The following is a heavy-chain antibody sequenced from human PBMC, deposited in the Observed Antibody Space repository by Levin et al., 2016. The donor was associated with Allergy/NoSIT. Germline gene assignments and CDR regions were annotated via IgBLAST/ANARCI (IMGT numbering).Heavy chain of an antibody. Sequence: WIRQPPGKALEWLALIDWDDDKYYSTSLKTRLTISKDTSKNQVVLTMTNMDPVDTATYYCARTLYSRDFDYWGQGTLVTVSS. V-gene: IGHV2-70*01. J-gene: IGHJ4*02. CDR3: ARTLYSRDFDY. CDR2: IDWDDDK. D-gene: IGHD6-13*01.